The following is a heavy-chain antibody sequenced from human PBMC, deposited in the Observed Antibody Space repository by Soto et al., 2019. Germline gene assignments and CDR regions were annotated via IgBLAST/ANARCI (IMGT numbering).Heavy chain of an antibody. CDR1: GYTFTGYY. V-gene: IGHV1-2*04. CDR2: INPNSGGT. D-gene: IGHD3-3*01. Sequence: ASVKVSCKASGYTFTGYYMHWVRQAPGQGLEWMGWINPNSGGTNYAQKFQGWVTMTRGTSISTAYMELSRLRSDDTAVYYCARGGPLANYDFWSGYSTVGYYGMDVWGQGTTVTVSS. CDR3: ARGGPLANYDFWSGYSTVGYYGMDV. J-gene: IGHJ6*02.